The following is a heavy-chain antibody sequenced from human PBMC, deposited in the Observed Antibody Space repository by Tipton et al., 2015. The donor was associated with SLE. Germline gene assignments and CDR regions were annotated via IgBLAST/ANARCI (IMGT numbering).Heavy chain of an antibody. CDR2: INHSGST. D-gene: IGHD3-3*01. J-gene: IGHJ6*03. CDR3: ARDLAIFGVVPFNYMDI. CDR1: SDSFSTIGYY. V-gene: IGHV4-39*07. Sequence: TLSLTCTVSSDSFSTIGYYWSWIRQPPGKGLEWIGEINHSGSTNYNPSLKSRVTISVDTSKNQFSLRLSSVTAADTAVYYCARDLAIFGVVPFNYMDIWGKGTTVTVSS.